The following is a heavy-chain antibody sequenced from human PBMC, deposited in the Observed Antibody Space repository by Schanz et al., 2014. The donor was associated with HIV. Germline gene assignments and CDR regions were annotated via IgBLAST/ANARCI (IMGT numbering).Heavy chain of an antibody. V-gene: IGHV3-33*01. D-gene: IGHD3-16*01. Sequence: VQLVESGGGAVQPGKSLRLSCTTSDFTFSNYGMHWVRQAPGKGLEWVAFIRFDARDKYYANSVKGRFTISRDNSNSPLYLTMTGPRGVDTSVYYCAREAYSGLRCLGNYYYYYAMDVWGQGTAVTVSS. J-gene: IGHJ6*02. CDR2: IRFDARDK. CDR1: DFTFSNYG. CDR3: AREAYSGLRCLGNYYYYYAMDV.